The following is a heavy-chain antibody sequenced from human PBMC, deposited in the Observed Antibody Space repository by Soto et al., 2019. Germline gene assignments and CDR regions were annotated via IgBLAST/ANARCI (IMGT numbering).Heavy chain of an antibody. CDR3: AKASMIAFGGIIDFDF. D-gene: IGHD3-16*01. V-gene: IGHV3-11*01. J-gene: IGHJ4*02. CDR1: GFTFSDYY. CDR2: IGSGGGTI. Sequence: GSLRLSCAASGFTFSDYYMTWIRQAPGKGLEWVSYIGSGGGTIYYADSVKGRFTISRDNADNSVYLQMNSLRAEDTAVYYCAKASMIAFGGIIDFDFWGQGALVTVSS.